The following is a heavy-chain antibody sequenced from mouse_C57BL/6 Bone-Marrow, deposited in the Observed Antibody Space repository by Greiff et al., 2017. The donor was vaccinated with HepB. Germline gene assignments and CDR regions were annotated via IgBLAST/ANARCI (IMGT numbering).Heavy chain of an antibody. CDR2: INPNNGGT. D-gene: IGHD3-2*02. Sequence: EVQLQQSGPELVKPGASVKISCKASGYTFTDYYMNWVKQSHGKSLEWIGDINPNNGGTSYNQKFKGKATLTVDKSSSTAYMELRSLTSEDSAVYYCARKGGPAQATFAYWGQGTLVTVSA. CDR3: ARKGGPAQATFAY. CDR1: GYTFTDYY. J-gene: IGHJ3*01. V-gene: IGHV1-26*01.